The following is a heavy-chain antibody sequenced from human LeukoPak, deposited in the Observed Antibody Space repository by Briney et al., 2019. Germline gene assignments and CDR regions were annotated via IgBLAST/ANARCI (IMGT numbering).Heavy chain of an antibody. CDR2: IYYSGST. V-gene: IGHV4-30-4*01. CDR1: GGSISSGDYY. CDR3: ARAHQVGITDPFDI. J-gene: IGHJ3*02. D-gene: IGHD3-16*01. Sequence: SQTLSLTCTVSGGSISSGDYYWSWIRQPPGKGLEWIGYIYYSGSTYYNPSLKSRVTISVDTSKNQFSLKLSSVTAADTAVYYCARAHQVGITDPFDIWGQGTMVTVSS.